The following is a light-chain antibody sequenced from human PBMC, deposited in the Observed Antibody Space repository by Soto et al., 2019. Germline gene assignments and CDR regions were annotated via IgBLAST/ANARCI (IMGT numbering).Light chain of an antibody. CDR3: QQYGRS. Sequence: EIVLTQSPGTLSLSPGERATLSCRASQSVSSSYLAWYPQKPGQAPRLLIYGASSRATGIPDRFSGSGSGTDFTLTISRLETEDFSVYYCQQYGRSFGQGTKVEIK. J-gene: IGKJ1*01. CDR2: GAS. CDR1: QSVSSSY. V-gene: IGKV3-20*01.